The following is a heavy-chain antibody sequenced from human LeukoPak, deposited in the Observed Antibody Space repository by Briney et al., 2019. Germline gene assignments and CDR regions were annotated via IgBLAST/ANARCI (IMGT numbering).Heavy chain of an antibody. CDR1: GLSFTSFA. J-gene: IGHJ4*02. CDR3: ARASWVSSADAVR. V-gene: IGHV3-23*01. Sequence: PGGSLRLSCAASGLSFTSFAVSWVRQAPARGPEWVSSLRGDGETFYADSVRGRFTLSRDDSRNTVYLQLNNLRVEDTAIYYCARASWVSSADAVRWGQGTQVTVSS. D-gene: IGHD3-16*01. CDR2: LRGDGET.